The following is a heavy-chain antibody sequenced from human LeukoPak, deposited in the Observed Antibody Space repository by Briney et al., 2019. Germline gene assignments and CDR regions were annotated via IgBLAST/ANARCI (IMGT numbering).Heavy chain of an antibody. CDR1: GFTVSSNY. Sequence: GGSLRLSCAASGFTVSSNYMSWVRQAPGKGLEWASVIYSGGSTYYADSVKGRFTISRHNSKNTLYLQMNSLRAEDTAVYYCARVEGWLQTGTGHFDYWGQGTLVTVSS. V-gene: IGHV3-53*04. J-gene: IGHJ4*02. CDR2: IYSGGST. CDR3: ARVEGWLQTGTGHFDY. D-gene: IGHD5-24*01.